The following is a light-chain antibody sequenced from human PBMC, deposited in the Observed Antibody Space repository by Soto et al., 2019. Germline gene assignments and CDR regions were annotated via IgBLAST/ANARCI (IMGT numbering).Light chain of an antibody. V-gene: IGLV2-14*01. CDR2: EVT. CDR1: SSDVGFYKY. J-gene: IGLJ1*01. Sequence: QSALTQPASVSGSPGQSIAISCTGSSSDVGFYKYVSWYQQHPGKVPKLIIYEVTNRPSGVSNRFSGSKSGNTASLTISGLQAEDEADYYCSSYTSGSALYVFGTGTKLTVL. CDR3: SSYTSGSALYV.